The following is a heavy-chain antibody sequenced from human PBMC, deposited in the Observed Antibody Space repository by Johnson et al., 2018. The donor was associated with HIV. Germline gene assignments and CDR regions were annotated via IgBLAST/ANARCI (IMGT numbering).Heavy chain of an antibody. CDR2: ISYDGSNK. Sequence: QVQLVESGGGVVQPGGSLTLSCVGSGFTFTDYAIHWVRQAPGKGLEWVAVISYDGSNKYYADSVKGRFTISRDNSKNTLYLQMNSLRAEDTAVYYCARDSASGQQLVNSDAFDIWGQGTMVTVSS. D-gene: IGHD6-13*01. J-gene: IGHJ3*02. CDR3: ARDSASGQQLVNSDAFDI. CDR1: GFTFTDYA. V-gene: IGHV3-30-3*01.